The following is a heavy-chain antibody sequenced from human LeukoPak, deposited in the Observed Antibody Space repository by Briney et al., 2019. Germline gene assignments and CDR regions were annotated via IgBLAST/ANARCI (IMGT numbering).Heavy chain of an antibody. CDR2: ISAYNGNT. Sequence: ASVKVSCKASGYTFTSYGISWVRQAPGQGLEWMGWISAYNGNTNYAQKLQGRVTMTTDTSTSTAYMELRSLRSDDTAVYYCASSTSSMYYFDYWGQGTLATVSS. CDR3: ASSTSSMYYFDY. V-gene: IGHV1-18*01. J-gene: IGHJ4*02. CDR1: GYTFTSYG. D-gene: IGHD2-2*01.